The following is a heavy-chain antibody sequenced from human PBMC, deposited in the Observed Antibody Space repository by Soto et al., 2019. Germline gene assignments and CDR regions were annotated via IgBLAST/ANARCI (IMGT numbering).Heavy chain of an antibody. D-gene: IGHD3-10*01. CDR3: AHIHASGSYFFDF. Sequence: QVILKESGPTLVEPTQTLTLTCTFFGFSLSTSGMSVAWIRQPPGKALEWLALIYLNDDKRYSPFVNGRLTITKDTSTNQVVLTMSNMDPADTATYYCAHIHASGSYFFDFWGQGTRVTVSS. CDR2: IYLNDDK. CDR1: GFSLSTSGMS. J-gene: IGHJ4*02. V-gene: IGHV2-5*01.